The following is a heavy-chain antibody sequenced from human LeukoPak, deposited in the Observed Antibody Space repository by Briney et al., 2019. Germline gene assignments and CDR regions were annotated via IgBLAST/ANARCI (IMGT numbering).Heavy chain of an antibody. V-gene: IGHV3-30*18. J-gene: IGHJ5*02. CDR3: ANWGRFDP. D-gene: IGHD3-16*01. CDR1: EFTFNSYG. Sequence: GRSLRLSCAASEFTFNSYGMHWVRQAPGKGLEWVALISYDGREKYYADSVRGRFTISRDNSKNTLYLQMNSLRADDTAVYYCANWGRFDPWGQGTLVTVSS. CDR2: ISYDGREK.